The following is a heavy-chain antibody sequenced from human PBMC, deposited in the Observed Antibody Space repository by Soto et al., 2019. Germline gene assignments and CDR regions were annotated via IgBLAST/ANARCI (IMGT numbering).Heavy chain of an antibody. J-gene: IGHJ4*02. V-gene: IGHV1-18*04. CDR1: GYSFSTYG. CDR3: ARGANSGSARDVFDQ. CDR2: LNTGDGNT. Sequence: QVLLVQSGAEVKKPGASVKVSCKDSGYSFSTYGVSWVRQAPGQGLEWMGWLNTGDGNTAYAQKLHGRITLTPDTSTTTAYMELRSLRSDDTAIYYWARGANSGSARDVFDQCGQGTLVTVSS. D-gene: IGHD1-7*01.